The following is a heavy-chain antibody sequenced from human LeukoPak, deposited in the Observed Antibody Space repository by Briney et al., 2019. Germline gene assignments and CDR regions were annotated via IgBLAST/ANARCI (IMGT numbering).Heavy chain of an antibody. Sequence: PGGSLRLSCAASGFTFSSYATSWVRQAPGKGLEWVSAISGSGGSTYYADSVKGRFTISRDNSKNTLYLQMNSLRAEDTAVYYCARSYGSGSYYQTEVVTAIKPQGYFDYWGQGTLVTVSS. V-gene: IGHV3-23*01. CDR3: ARSYGSGSYYQTEVVTAIKPQGYFDY. D-gene: IGHD3-10*01. J-gene: IGHJ4*02. CDR2: ISGSGGST. CDR1: GFTFSSYA.